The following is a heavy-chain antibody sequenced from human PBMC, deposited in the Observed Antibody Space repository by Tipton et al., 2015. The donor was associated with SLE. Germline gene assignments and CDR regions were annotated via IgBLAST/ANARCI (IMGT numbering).Heavy chain of an antibody. Sequence: LRLSCTVSGGSISSGGYYWSWIRQHPGKGLEWIGYIYYSGSTYYNPSLKSRVTISVDTSKNQFSLKLSSVTAADTAVYYCARHRLSYTFDIWGQGTMVTVSS. V-gene: IGHV4-31*03. CDR3: ARHRLSYTFDI. CDR2: IYYSGST. CDR1: GGSISSGGYY. J-gene: IGHJ3*02. D-gene: IGHD3-10*01.